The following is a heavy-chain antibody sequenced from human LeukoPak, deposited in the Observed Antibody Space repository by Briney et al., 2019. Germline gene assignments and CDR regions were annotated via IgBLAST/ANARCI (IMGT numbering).Heavy chain of an antibody. CDR1: GYSFTSYW. V-gene: IGHV5-51*01. CDR3: ARLGYYDILTGLSWGAFDI. J-gene: IGHJ3*02. CDR2: IYPGDSDT. D-gene: IGHD3-9*01. Sequence: GESLKISCKGSGYSFTSYWIGWVRQMPGKGLEWMGIIYPGDSDTRYSPSFQGQVTISADKSISTAYLQWSSLKASDTAMYYRARLGYYDILTGLSWGAFDIWGQGTMVTVSS.